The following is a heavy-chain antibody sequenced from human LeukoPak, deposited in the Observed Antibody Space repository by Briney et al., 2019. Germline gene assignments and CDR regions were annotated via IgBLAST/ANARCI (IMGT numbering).Heavy chain of an antibody. D-gene: IGHD2-2*02. V-gene: IGHV1-69*01. J-gene: IGHJ6*03. CDR2: IIPIFGTA. CDR1: GGTFSSYA. CDR3: ARGIVVVPAAISPNYYYYMDV. Sequence: SVKVSCKASGGTFSSYAISWVRQAPGQGLEWMGGIIPIFGTANYAQKFQGRVTITADESTSTAYMELSSLRSEDTAVYYCARGIVVVPAAISPNYYYYMDVWGKGTTVTISS.